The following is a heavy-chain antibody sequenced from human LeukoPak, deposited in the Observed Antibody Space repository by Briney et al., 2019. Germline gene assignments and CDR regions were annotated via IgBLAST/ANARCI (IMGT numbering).Heavy chain of an antibody. V-gene: IGHV3-23*01. Sequence: PGGSLRLSCEASGFTFSSYVMSWVRQAPGKGLEWVSVISGTGDFTYYADSVKGRFTISGDNSKNTLYLQMNSLRAEDTAVYYCAKEMLASYFFAYWGQGTLVTVSS. CDR3: AKEMLASYFFAY. CDR1: GFTFSSYV. J-gene: IGHJ4*02. D-gene: IGHD2-8*01. CDR2: ISGTGDFT.